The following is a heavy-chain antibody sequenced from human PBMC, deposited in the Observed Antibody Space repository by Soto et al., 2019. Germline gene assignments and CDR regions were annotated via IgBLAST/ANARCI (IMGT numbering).Heavy chain of an antibody. CDR2: SNAGNGNT. CDR3: ARAPSWYNVDY. J-gene: IGHJ4*02. Sequence: QVQLVQSGAEVKKPGASVKVSCKASGYTFTSYAMHWVRQAPGQRLEGMGWSNAGNGNTKYSQKFQGRVTITRDTSASTAYMELSSLRSEDTAVYYWARAPSWYNVDYWGQGTLVTVSS. CDR1: GYTFTSYA. V-gene: IGHV1-3*01. D-gene: IGHD6-13*01.